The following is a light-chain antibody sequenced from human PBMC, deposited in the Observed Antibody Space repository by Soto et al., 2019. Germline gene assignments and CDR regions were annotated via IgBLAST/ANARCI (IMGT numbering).Light chain of an antibody. CDR2: EVS. J-gene: IGLJ3*02. Sequence: QSALTQPASVSGSPGQSITISCTGTSSDVGGYNYVSWYQQHQGKAPKLMIYEVSNRPSGVSNRFSGSKSGNTASLTISGLQAEDEADYYCSSYTSSSTPWVFGGGTKLTVL. V-gene: IGLV2-14*01. CDR3: SSYTSSSTPWV. CDR1: SSDVGGYNY.